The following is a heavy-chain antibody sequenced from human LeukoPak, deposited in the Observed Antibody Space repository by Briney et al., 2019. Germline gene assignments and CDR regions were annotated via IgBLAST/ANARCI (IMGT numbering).Heavy chain of an antibody. CDR3: ASYLYWWSDLGY. CDR2: IAQDGSEE. J-gene: IGHJ4*02. Sequence: GGSLRLSCAASGFSFSTYWMTWVRQAPGKGLEWVANIAQDGSEEFYADSVKGRFTISKDNAVNSLYLQMNSLRAEDSAVYYCASYLYWWSDLGYWGQGTLVTVSS. V-gene: IGHV3-7*01. D-gene: IGHD2-8*02. CDR1: GFSFSTYW.